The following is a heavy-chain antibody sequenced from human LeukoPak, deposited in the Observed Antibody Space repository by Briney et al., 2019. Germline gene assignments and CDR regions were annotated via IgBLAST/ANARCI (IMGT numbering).Heavy chain of an antibody. CDR1: GTTLGNYG. V-gene: IGHV3-23*01. J-gene: IGHJ4*02. CDR2: ISASGGRP. Sequence: GGPLKLSCAVPGTTLGNYGMSWVGKAPGRGLKWAEGISASGGRPTYADSVKGRFTISRDNPKNTLYLQMNSLRAEDTAVYFCAKRGVVIRVILVGFHKEAYYFDSWGQGALVTVSS. D-gene: IGHD3-22*01. CDR3: AKRGVVIRVILVGFHKEAYYFDS.